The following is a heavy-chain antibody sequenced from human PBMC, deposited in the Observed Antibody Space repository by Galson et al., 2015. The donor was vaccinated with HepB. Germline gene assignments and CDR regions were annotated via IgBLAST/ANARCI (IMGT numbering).Heavy chain of an antibody. V-gene: IGHV3-53*04. Sequence: SLRLSCAASGFTVSSNYMSWVRQAPGKGLEWVPVIYSGGSTYYADSVKGRFTISRHNSKNTLYLQMNSLRAEDTAVYYCARGPRGRAADYWGQGTLVTVSS. CDR3: ARGPRGRAADY. CDR2: IYSGGST. CDR1: GFTVSSNY. D-gene: IGHD3-16*01. J-gene: IGHJ4*02.